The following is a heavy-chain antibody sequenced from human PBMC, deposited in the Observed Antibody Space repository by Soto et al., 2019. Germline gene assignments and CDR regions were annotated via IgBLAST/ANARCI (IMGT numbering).Heavy chain of an antibody. V-gene: IGHV4-59*01. CDR2: IYYSGST. CDR3: ASAYGDYLFYF. J-gene: IGHJ4*02. CDR1: GGSISSYY. D-gene: IGHD4-17*01. Sequence: PSETLSLTCTVSGGSISSYYWSWIRQPPGKGLEWIGYIYYSGSTNYNPSLKSRVTISVDTSKNQFSLKLSSVTAADTAVYYCASAYGDYLFYFWGQGSLVPVSS.